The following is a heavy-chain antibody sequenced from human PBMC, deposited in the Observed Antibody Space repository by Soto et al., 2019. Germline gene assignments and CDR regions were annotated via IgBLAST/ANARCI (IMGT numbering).Heavy chain of an antibody. CDR1: GGTISSVGYS. J-gene: IGHJ4*02. V-gene: IGHV4-30-2*01. CDR2: IYHSGST. D-gene: IGHD3-22*01. Sequence: TLCLTWTVSGGTISSVGYSWSWIQQPPGKGLEWIGYIYHSGSTYYNPSLKSRVTISVDRSKNQFSLKLSSVTAADTAVYYCARGRRYYDSSGDIDYWGQGTLVTVSS. CDR3: ARGRRYYDSSGDIDY.